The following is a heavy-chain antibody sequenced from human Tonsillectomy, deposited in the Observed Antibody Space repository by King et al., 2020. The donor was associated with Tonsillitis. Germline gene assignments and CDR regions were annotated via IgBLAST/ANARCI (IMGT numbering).Heavy chain of an antibody. CDR3: ARGSRLGIYYFDY. V-gene: IGHV4-39*01. J-gene: IGHJ4*02. D-gene: IGHD3-22*01. CDR1: GGSISSSSYY. CDR2: IYNSGST. Sequence: LQLQESGPGLVKPSETLSLTCTVSGGSISSSSYYWGWIRQPPGKGLEWIGSIYNSGSTYYNPSLKSRVTMSVDTSNNQFSLKLSSVTAADTAVYYCARGSRLGIYYFDYWGQGTLVTVSS.